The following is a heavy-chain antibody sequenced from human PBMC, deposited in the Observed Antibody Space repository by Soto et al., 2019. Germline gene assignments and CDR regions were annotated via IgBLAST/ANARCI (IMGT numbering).Heavy chain of an antibody. J-gene: IGHJ5*02. Sequence: PGGSLRLSCAASGFTFSSYWMHWVRQAPGKGLVWVSRINSGGSSTSYADSVKGRFTISRDNAKNTLYLQMNSLRAEDTAVYYCARDRASLRYFDWLPISPWFDPWGQGTLVTVSS. D-gene: IGHD3-9*01. V-gene: IGHV3-74*01. CDR3: ARDRASLRYFDWLPISPWFDP. CDR1: GFTFSSYW. CDR2: INSGGSST.